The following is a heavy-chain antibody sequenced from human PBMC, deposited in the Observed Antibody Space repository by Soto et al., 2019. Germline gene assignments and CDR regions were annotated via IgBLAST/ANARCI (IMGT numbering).Heavy chain of an antibody. Sequence: TLSLTCTVSGGSITGFYWTWIRQPAGKGLEWIGRIYASGSTNYNPSLKSRVTMSVDTSKNQFSLKLNSMTAADTAVYYCAREESSGAYDYWGQRTLVTVSS. J-gene: IGHJ4*02. CDR2: IYASGST. CDR3: AREESSGAYDY. CDR1: GGSITGFY. V-gene: IGHV4-4*07. D-gene: IGHD6-19*01.